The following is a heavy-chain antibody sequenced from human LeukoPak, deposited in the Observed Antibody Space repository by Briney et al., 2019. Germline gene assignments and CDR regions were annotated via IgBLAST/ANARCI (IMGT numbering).Heavy chain of an antibody. V-gene: IGHV3-15*01. CDR1: GFTFSNAW. J-gene: IGHJ4*02. Sequence: GGSLRLSCAASGFTFSNAWMSWVRQAPGKGLEWVVSIISETDGGTTYYAAPVKGRVTISRDDSTNTLYLRMHSLNTEDTAWYDCAQWLGDYWGQGTLVTVSS. CDR3: AQWLGDY. D-gene: IGHD6-19*01. CDR2: IISETDGGTT.